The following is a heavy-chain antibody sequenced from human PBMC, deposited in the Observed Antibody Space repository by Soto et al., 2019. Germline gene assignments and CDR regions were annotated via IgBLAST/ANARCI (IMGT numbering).Heavy chain of an antibody. V-gene: IGHV3-9*01. CDR1: GFTFDDHA. D-gene: IGHD3-10*01. CDR3: AKEIFLSGDSGSPLDY. Sequence: EVHLVESGGGLVQPGRSLRLSCAASGFTFDDHAMHWVRQAPGKGLEWVSGITWNRATIGYADSVKGRFTISRDNAKNSLYLQMNSLRPEDTALYYCAKEIFLSGDSGSPLDYWGQGTLVTVSS. J-gene: IGHJ4*02. CDR2: ITWNRATI.